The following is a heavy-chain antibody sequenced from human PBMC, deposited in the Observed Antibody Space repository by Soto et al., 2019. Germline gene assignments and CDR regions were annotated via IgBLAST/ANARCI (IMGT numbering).Heavy chain of an antibody. J-gene: IGHJ5*02. V-gene: IGHV3-23*01. CDR2: IGFSGGSR. Sequence: EAQLLESGGGVVQPGGSLRLSCAASGFSFSGYVISWVRQAPGKGLEWVSVIGFSGGSRFYADSVKGRFTISRDISSNTVYLQMNSLRAEDTAVYYCAKSQDEMATNSMVDLWGQGTLVTVSS. D-gene: IGHD5-12*01. CDR3: AKSQDEMATNSMVDL. CDR1: GFSFSGYV.